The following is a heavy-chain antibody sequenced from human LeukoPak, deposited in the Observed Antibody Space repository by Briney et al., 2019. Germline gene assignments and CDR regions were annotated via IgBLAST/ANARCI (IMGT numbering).Heavy chain of an antibody. D-gene: IGHD3-22*01. Sequence: SETLSLTCIVSGDSINSYPWSWVRQAAGKGLEWIGLMFISGRTNYNPYLKSRVTMSVDTSKNQFSLNLSSVTAADTAVYYCARAPHFFDISGSRYYFDYWGQGTLVTVSS. CDR2: MFISGRT. CDR1: GDSINSYP. V-gene: IGHV4-4*07. CDR3: ARAPHFFDISGSRYYFDY. J-gene: IGHJ4*02.